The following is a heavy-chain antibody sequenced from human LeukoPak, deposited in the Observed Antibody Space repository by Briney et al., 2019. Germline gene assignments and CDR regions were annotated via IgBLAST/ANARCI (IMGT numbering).Heavy chain of an antibody. D-gene: IGHD5-12*01. J-gene: IGHJ5*02. CDR3: ARRGYSGYGITWSDP. CDR1: GGSFRGYY. CDR2: INHSGST. V-gene: IGHV4-34*01. Sequence: SETLSLICAVYGGSFRGYYWRWIRQPPGKGLEWIGEINHSGSTNYNPSLKSRVTISVDTSKNQFSLKLSSVTAADTAVYYCARRGYSGYGITWSDPWGQGTLVTVSS.